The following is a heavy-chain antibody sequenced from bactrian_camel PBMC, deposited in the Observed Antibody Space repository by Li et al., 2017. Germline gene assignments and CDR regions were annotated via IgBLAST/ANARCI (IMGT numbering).Heavy chain of an antibody. D-gene: IGHD3*01. V-gene: IGHV3S40*01. J-gene: IGHJ4*01. Sequence: VQLVESGGGLVQPGKSLRLSCLVPGFTFRSYAMSWVRQAPGKGLEWVTTIESDGDSTYYTDSVKGRFTISRDNAKNTLYLQLNNLEIEDTAMYYCVAAGFDYWGQGTQVTVS. CDR3: VAAGFDY. CDR2: IESDGDST. CDR1: GFTFRSYA.